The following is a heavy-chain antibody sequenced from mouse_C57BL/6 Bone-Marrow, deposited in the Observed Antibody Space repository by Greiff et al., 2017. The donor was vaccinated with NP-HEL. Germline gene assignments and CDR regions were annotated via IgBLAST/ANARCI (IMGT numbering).Heavy chain of an antibody. Sequence: QVQLQQPGAELVKPGASVKLSCKASGYTFTSYWMQWVKQRPGQGLEWIGEIDPSDSYTNYNQKFKGKATLTVDTSSSTAYMQLSSLTSEDSAIYYCARSPHYYGSEGFAYWGQGTLVTVSA. V-gene: IGHV1-50*01. J-gene: IGHJ3*01. D-gene: IGHD1-1*01. CDR1: GYTFTSYW. CDR2: IDPSDSYT. CDR3: ARSPHYYGSEGFAY.